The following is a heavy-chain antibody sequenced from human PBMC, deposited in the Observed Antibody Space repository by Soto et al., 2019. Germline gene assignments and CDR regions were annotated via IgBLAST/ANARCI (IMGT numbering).Heavy chain of an antibody. CDR3: ARMIGDNWNQYYYYGMDV. J-gene: IGHJ6*02. Sequence: GESLKISCKGSGYSFTSYWIGWVRQMPGKGLEWMGIIYPGDSDTRYSPSFQGQVTISADKSISTAYLQWSSLKASDTAMYYCARMIGDNWNQYYYYGMDVWGQGTTVTVSS. CDR2: IYPGDSDT. D-gene: IGHD1-20*01. V-gene: IGHV5-51*01. CDR1: GYSFTSYW.